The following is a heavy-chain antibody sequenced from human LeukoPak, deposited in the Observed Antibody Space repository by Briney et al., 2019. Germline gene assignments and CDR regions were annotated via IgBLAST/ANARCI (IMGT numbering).Heavy chain of an antibody. D-gene: IGHD1-20*01. CDR2: INPSGGGT. J-gene: IGHJ4*02. CDR3: ARDNSRNSNDY. Sequence: ASLKVSCKASGYTFTSYYMHSVRQAPGQGLWWMGIINPSGGGTNYAQNFQGRVTMTRDTSTSTVYMELSSLRSEDTAMYYCARDNSRNSNDYWGQGTLVTVSS. CDR1: GYTFTSYY. V-gene: IGHV1-46*01.